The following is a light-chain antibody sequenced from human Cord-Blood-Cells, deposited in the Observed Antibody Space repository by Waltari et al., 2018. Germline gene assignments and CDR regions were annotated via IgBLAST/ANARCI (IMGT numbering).Light chain of an antibody. CDR1: QRVSSSY. J-gene: IGKJ1*01. Sequence: EIVLTQSPGTLSLSPGERATLSCRASQRVSSSYLAWYQQKPGQAPRLLIYGASSRSTSIPDRXSGSGSGXDFTLTISXXXPEEFAVYYCQQYGSSPWTFGQGTKVEIK. CDR3: QQYGSSPWT. CDR2: GAS. V-gene: IGKV3-20*01.